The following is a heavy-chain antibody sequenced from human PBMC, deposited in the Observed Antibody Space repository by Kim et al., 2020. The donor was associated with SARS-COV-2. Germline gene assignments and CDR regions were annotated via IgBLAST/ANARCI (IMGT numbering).Heavy chain of an antibody. V-gene: IGHV1-69*13. CDR1: GGTFSSYA. CDR2: IIPIFGTA. CDR3: PGIGFRELFLGHHYMDI. Sequence: SVKVSCKASGGTFSSYAISWVRQAPGQGLEWMGGIIPIFGTANYAQKFQGRVTITADESTSTAYMELSSLRTEDTAVFYCPGIGFRELFLGHHYMDIGG. J-gene: IGHJ6*03. D-gene: IGHD3-10*01.